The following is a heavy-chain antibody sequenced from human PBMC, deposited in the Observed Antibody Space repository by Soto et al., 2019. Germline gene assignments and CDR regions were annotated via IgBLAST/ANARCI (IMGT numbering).Heavy chain of an antibody. V-gene: IGHV3-33*01. Sequence: GGSLRLSCAASGFTFSSYGMHWVRQAPGKGLEWVAVIWYDGSNKYYADSVKGRFTISRDNSKNTLYLQMNSLRAEDTAVYYCARDVSYSGYDGIDYWGQGTLVTVSS. CDR1: GFTFSSYG. D-gene: IGHD5-12*01. CDR3: ARDVSYSGYDGIDY. J-gene: IGHJ4*02. CDR2: IWYDGSNK.